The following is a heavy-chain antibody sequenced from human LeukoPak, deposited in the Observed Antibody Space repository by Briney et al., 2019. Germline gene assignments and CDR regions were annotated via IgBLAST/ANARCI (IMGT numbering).Heavy chain of an antibody. CDR3: AGGLLWFGELSGWFDP. CDR1: GGSISSSSYY. CDR2: IYYSGST. Sequence: SETLSLTCTVSGGSISSSSYYWGWIRQPPGKGLEWIGYIYYSGSTNYNPSLKSRVTISVDTSKNQFSLKLSSVTAADTAVYYCAGGLLWFGELSGWFDPWGQGTLVTVSS. D-gene: IGHD3-10*01. J-gene: IGHJ5*02. V-gene: IGHV4-61*05.